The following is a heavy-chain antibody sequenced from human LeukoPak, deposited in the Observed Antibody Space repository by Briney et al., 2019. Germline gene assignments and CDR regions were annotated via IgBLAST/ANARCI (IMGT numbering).Heavy chain of an antibody. CDR1: GGTFSSYT. V-gene: IGHV1-69*02. J-gene: IGHJ5*01. CDR2: IIPILGIA. D-gene: IGHD1-26*01. CDR3: AISGSYSNWFDS. Sequence: GASVKVSCKASGGTFSSYTISWVRQAPGQGLEWMGRIIPILGIANYAQKFQGRVTITADKSTSTAYMELSSLRSEDTAVYYCAISGSYSNWFDSWGQGTLVTVSS.